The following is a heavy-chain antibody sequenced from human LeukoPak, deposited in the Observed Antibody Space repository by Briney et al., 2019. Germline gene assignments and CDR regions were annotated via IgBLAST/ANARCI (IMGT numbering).Heavy chain of an antibody. CDR1: GYSISSGYY. CDR2: MYHSGST. D-gene: IGHD3-3*01. J-gene: IGHJ5*02. Sequence: SETLSLTCVVSGYSISSGYYWGWIRQPPGKGLEWIGSMYHSGSTYYNPSLKSRLTISADTSKNQFSLKVNSVTAADTAVYYCARHAFGVVTTLFDPWGPGTLVTVSS. V-gene: IGHV4-38-2*01. CDR3: ARHAFGVVTTLFDP.